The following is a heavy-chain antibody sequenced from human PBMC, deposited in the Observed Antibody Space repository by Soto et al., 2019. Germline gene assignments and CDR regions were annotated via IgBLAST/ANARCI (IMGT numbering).Heavy chain of an antibody. CDR1: GGSISSYY. D-gene: IGHD2-15*01. Sequence: SETLSLTCTLSGGSISSYYWSWIRQPAGKGLEWIGRIHTSGSTNYNPSLKSRVTISVDTSKNQFSLKLSSVTAADTAVYYCASDGYCSGGSCYSFFSWGQGTLVTVSS. V-gene: IGHV4-4*07. J-gene: IGHJ5*02. CDR3: ASDGYCSGGSCYSFFS. CDR2: IHTSGST.